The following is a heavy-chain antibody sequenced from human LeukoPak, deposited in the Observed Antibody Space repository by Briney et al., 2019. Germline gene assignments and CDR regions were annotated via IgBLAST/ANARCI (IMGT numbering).Heavy chain of an antibody. V-gene: IGHV4-31*03. CDR3: ARAEVTASDAFDI. J-gene: IGHJ3*02. CDR1: GGSISSGGYY. CDR2: IYYSGST. D-gene: IGHD2-21*02. Sequence: SETLSLTCTVSGGSISSGGYYWSWIRQHPGKGLEWIGYIYYSGSTYYNPSLKSRVTISVDTSKDQFSLKLSSVTAADTAVYYCARAEVTASDAFDIRGQGTMVTVSS.